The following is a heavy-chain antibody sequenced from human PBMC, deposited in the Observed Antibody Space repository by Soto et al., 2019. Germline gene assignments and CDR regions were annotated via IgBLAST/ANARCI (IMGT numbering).Heavy chain of an antibody. CDR2: IYHSGST. D-gene: IGHD1-26*01. CDR3: ARTRWELLSGGYFDY. V-gene: IGHV4-30-2*01. J-gene: IGHJ4*02. Sequence: QLQLQESGSGLVKPSQTLSLTCAVSGGSISSGGYSWSWIRQPPGKGLEWIGYIYHSGSTYYNPSPKSRVTISVDRSKNQFSLKLSSVTAADTAVYYCARTRWELLSGGYFDYWGQGALVTVSS. CDR1: GGSISSGGYS.